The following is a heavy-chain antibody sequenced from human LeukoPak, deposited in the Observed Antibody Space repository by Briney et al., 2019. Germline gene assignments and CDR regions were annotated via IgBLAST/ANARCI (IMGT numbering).Heavy chain of an antibody. D-gene: IGHD3-22*01. V-gene: IGHV4-30-4*01. J-gene: IGHJ5*02. Sequence: SQTLSLTCTVSGGSISSDDYSWSWIRQPPGKGLEWIAYMYYSGSTYYNPSLKSRVTMSADTSKNQLSLKLSSVTAADTAVYYCARPYYYDSRIDPWGQGILVTVSS. CDR3: ARPYYYDSRIDP. CDR2: MYYSGST. CDR1: GGSISSDDYS.